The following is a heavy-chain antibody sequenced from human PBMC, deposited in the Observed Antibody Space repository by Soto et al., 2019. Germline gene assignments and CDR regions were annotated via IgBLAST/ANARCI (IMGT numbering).Heavy chain of an antibody. Sequence: QVQLVQSGAEVKKPGASVKVSCKASGYTFTSYGISWVRQAPGQGLEWMGWISAYTGNTNYAQKLQGRVTMTTDTSTSTAYMELRSLRSDDTALYYCARQNPPRYCSSTSCCNRGAFDILGQGTMVTVSS. CDR3: ARQNPPRYCSSTSCCNRGAFDI. D-gene: IGHD2-2*01. V-gene: IGHV1-18*01. CDR2: ISAYTGNT. CDR1: GYTFTSYG. J-gene: IGHJ3*02.